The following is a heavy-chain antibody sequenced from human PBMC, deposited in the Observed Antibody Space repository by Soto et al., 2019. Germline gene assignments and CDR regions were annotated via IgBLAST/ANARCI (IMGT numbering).Heavy chain of an antibody. D-gene: IGHD2-15*01. V-gene: IGHV4-30-2*01. CDR3: ARGGVNRIRAHAFDL. CDR1: GGSISSGGYS. CDR2: IYHSGST. Sequence: SETLSLTCAVSGGSISSGGYSWSWIRQPPGKGLEWIGYIYHSGSTYYNPSLKSRGTISVDRSKNQFSLKLSSVTAADTAVYYCARGGVNRIRAHAFDLWGQGTMVTVSS. J-gene: IGHJ3*01.